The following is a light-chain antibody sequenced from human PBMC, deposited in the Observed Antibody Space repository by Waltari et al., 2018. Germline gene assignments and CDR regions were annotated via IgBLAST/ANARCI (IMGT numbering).Light chain of an antibody. CDR2: HDN. Sequence: QSVLTQPPSVSEAPRQRVTISCSGSTSNIGNNAVSWYQQVPGKAPKLLIYHDNLSPSGVSGRFSGSKSGTSASLAIIGLQSEDEADYYCGTWDDSLNVYVFGTGTTVTVL. J-gene: IGLJ1*01. CDR3: GTWDDSLNVYV. V-gene: IGLV1-36*01. CDR1: TSNIGNNA.